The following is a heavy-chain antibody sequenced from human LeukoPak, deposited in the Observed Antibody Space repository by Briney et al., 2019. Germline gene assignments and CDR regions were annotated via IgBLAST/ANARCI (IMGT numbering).Heavy chain of an antibody. CDR2: IYYSGST. CDR3: ARAIASSGSRLFDY. D-gene: IGHD3-10*01. Sequence: MASDTLSLTCTVSGGSISSGYYYWGWIRQPPGKGLEWIGYIYYSGSTYYNPSLKSRVTISLDTSKNQSSLRLTSVPAADTAVYYCARAIASSGSRLFDYWGQGTLVTVSS. V-gene: IGHV4-30-4*02. J-gene: IGHJ4*02. CDR1: GGSISSGYYY.